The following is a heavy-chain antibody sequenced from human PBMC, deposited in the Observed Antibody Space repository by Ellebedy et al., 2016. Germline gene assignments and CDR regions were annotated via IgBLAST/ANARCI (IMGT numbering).Heavy chain of an antibody. Sequence: ASVKVSCXASGGTFSSYAISWVRQAPGQGLEWMGWISAYNGNTNYAQKLQGRVTMTTDTSTSTAYMELRSLRSDDTAVYYCAREATIHLWRPLYMDVWGKGTTVTVSS. CDR3: AREATIHLWRPLYMDV. CDR1: GGTFSSYA. CDR2: ISAYNGNT. J-gene: IGHJ6*03. V-gene: IGHV1-18*01. D-gene: IGHD5-18*01.